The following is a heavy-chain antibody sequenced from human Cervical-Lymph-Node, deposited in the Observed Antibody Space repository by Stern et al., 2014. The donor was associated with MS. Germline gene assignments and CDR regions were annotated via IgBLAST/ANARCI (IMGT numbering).Heavy chain of an antibody. CDR3: ARDGSGWCPDY. Sequence: VHLVESGGGVVQPGRSLRLSCATSGFTFRRYGIHWVRQAPGKGLEWVAIIRTDGSDQVYADAVKGRFAVSRDNSRNTVFLQMNSLGDDDTAVYYCARDGSGWCPDYWGQGTLVTVSS. D-gene: IGHD6-19*01. V-gene: IGHV3-33*01. J-gene: IGHJ4*02. CDR2: IRTDGSDQ. CDR1: GFTFRRYG.